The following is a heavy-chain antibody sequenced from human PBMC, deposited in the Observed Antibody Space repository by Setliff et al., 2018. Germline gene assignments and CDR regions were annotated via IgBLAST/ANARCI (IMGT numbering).Heavy chain of an antibody. V-gene: IGHV4-59*03. CDR3: TVYNTGSSKDHY. Sequence: TSETLSLTCTVSGGSISSHYWSWIRQPPGKRLEWIGSIYYSGSTNYNPSLKSRVTISVDTSKNQFSLKLSSVTAADTALYYCTVYNTGSSKDHYWGQGTPVTVSS. CDR2: IYYSGST. J-gene: IGHJ4*02. CDR1: GGSISSHY. D-gene: IGHD2-8*02.